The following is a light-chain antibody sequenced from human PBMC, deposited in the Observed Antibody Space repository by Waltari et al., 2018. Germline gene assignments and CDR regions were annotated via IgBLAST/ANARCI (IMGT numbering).Light chain of an antibody. CDR3: QQYNDWPPSYT. Sequence: PGERVTLSCRASQSVRSNLAWYQQKPGQAPRPLIYGTSTRATGIPARFSGSGSGTEFILTITRVQSGDFAVYYCQQYNDWPPSYTFGQGTRLEIK. J-gene: IGKJ2*01. V-gene: IGKV3-15*01. CDR1: QSVRSN. CDR2: GTS.